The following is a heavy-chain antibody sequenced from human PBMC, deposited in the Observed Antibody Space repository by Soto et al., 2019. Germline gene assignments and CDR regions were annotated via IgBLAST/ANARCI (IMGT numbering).Heavy chain of an antibody. V-gene: IGHV3-21*01. CDR2: ISSSSSYI. D-gene: IGHD6-19*01. CDR3: VAGREGLFDY. Sequence: EVQLVESGGGLVKPGGSLRLSCAASGFTFSSYSMNWVRQAPGKGLEWVSSISSSSSYIYYADSVKGRFTISRDNAKNSLYRQMNSLRAEDTAVYYCVAGREGLFDYWGQGTLVTVSS. CDR1: GFTFSSYS. J-gene: IGHJ4*02.